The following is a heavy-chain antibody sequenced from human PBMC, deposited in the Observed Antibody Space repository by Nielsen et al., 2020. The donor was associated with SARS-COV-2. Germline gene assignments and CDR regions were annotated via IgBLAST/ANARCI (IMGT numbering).Heavy chain of an antibody. CDR3: ARRRDGGNIENLGY. Sequence: VRQMPGKGLEWMGRIDPSDSDTNYSPSFQGHVTISADKSISTAYLQWSSLKASDTAMYYCARRRDGGNIENLGYWGQGTLVTVSS. D-gene: IGHD4-23*01. V-gene: IGHV5-10-1*01. CDR2: IDPSDSDT. J-gene: IGHJ4*02.